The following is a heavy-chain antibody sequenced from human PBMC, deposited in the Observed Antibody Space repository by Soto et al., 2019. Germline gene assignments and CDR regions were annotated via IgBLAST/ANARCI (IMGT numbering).Heavy chain of an antibody. D-gene: IGHD6-13*01. CDR3: ARSLLDEYSSSWRSAYYGMDV. V-gene: IGHV1-2*04. Sequence: QVQLVQSGAEVKKPGASVKVSCKASGFTFSAYYIYWVRQAPGQGLEWIGWINPNSGGTNNAQKFPGCVTMTRDTSTSTVYMELSALISDETAVYYCARSLLDEYSSSWRSAYYGMDVWGQGTTVTVSS. CDR1: GFTFSAYY. CDR2: INPNSGGT. J-gene: IGHJ6*02.